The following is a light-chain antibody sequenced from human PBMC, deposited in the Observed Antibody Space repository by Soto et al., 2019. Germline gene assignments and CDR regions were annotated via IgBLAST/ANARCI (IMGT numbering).Light chain of an antibody. Sequence: EVVMTQSPVTLSVSPGESATLSCRATQSVKNNLAWYQQKPGQAPRLLIYGASTRATGISARFSGSGSGTEFTLTISGLQSEDSAVYYCHQYDDCPPWTFGQGTKVEIK. CDR1: QSVKNN. CDR3: HQYDDCPPWT. J-gene: IGKJ1*01. CDR2: GAS. V-gene: IGKV3-15*01.